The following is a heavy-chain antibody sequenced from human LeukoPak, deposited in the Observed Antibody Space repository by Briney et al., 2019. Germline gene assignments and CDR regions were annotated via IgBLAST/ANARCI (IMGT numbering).Heavy chain of an antibody. V-gene: IGHV4-34*01. Sequence: SETLSLTCAVYGGSFSGYYCSWIRQPPRKGLEWIGEINHSVSTNHSPSLKNRVTISVETSKNQFSLKLRSVTAADTAVYYCARGPLYYYDSSSRSYYFDYWGQGTLVTVSS. CDR1: GGSFSGYY. J-gene: IGHJ4*02. CDR2: INHSVST. D-gene: IGHD3-22*01. CDR3: ARGPLYYYDSSSRSYYFDY.